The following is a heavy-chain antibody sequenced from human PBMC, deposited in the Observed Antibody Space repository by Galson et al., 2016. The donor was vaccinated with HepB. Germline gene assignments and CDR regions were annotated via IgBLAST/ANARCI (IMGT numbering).Heavy chain of an antibody. V-gene: IGHV4/OR15-8*02. CDR2: IHHGGDT. CDR3: ARGLGLDT. Sequence: SETLSLTCAVSGASITSTNWWSWIRQPPGEGLEWIGEIHHGGDTNYNPSLKSRVTMSIDKSKNRFSLKLNSVTAADTAVYYCARGLGLDTWGQGTLATVSS. J-gene: IGHJ5*02. D-gene: IGHD3/OR15-3a*01. CDR1: GASITSTNW.